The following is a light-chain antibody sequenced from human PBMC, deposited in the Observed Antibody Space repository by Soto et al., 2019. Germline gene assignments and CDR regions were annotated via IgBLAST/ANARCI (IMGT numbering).Light chain of an antibody. J-gene: IGLJ2*01. CDR3: QVWDSSSDHVV. Sequence: SYELTQPPSVSVAPGKTARNTCGGNNIGSKSVDWYQQKPGQAPVLVIYYDRHRPSGIPERFAGSNSGNTATLTISRVEAGDEADYYCQVWDSSSDHVVFGGGTKLTVL. CDR2: YDR. CDR1: NIGSKS. V-gene: IGLV3-21*04.